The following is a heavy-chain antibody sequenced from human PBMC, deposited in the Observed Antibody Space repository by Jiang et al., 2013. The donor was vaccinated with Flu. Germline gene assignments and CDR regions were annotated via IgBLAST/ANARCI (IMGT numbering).Heavy chain of an antibody. J-gene: IGHJ4*02. D-gene: IGHD3-10*01. CDR2: IRYDGSNK. Sequence: VQLLESGGGLVQPGGSLRLSCAAAGFTVSSNYGMHWVRQAPGKGLEWVAFIRYDGSNKYYADSVKGRFTISRDNSKNTLYLQMNSLRAEDTALYYCAKGNTIWFGVQGPDYWGQGTLVTVSS. CDR1: GFTVSSNYG. V-gene: IGHV3-30*02. CDR3: AKGNTIWFGVQGPDY.